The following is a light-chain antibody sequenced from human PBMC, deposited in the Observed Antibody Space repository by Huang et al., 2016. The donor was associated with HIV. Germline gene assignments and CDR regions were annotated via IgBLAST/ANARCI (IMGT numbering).Light chain of an antibody. CDR1: RSVNSAY. V-gene: IGKV3-20*01. J-gene: IGKJ5*01. Sequence: EAVLTQSPGTLSLSPGERATLPCRASRSVNSAYLAWYHQKPGQAPRLLVYGASKRATGIPERFSGGGSETDFTLTISRLEPEDFGVFYCQQYGSSPLTFGQGTRLEIK. CDR2: GAS. CDR3: QQYGSSPLT.